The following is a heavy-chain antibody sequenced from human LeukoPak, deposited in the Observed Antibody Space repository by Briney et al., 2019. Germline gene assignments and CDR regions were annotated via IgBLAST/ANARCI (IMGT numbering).Heavy chain of an antibody. D-gene: IGHD6-19*01. V-gene: IGHV4-4*07. CDR2: IYTSGST. Sequence: SETLSLTCTVSGGSISSYYWSWIRQPAGKGLAWNGRIYTSGSTNYNPSLKSRVTISVDKSKNQFSLKLSSVTAADTAVYYCARGLDPGYYGMDVWGQGTTVTVSS. CDR1: GGSISSYY. CDR3: ARGLDPGYYGMDV. J-gene: IGHJ6*02.